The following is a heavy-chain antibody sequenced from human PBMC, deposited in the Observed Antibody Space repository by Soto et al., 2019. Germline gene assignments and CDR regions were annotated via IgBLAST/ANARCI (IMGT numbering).Heavy chain of an antibody. Sequence: SETLSLTCTVSGGSISSSSYYWGWIRQPPGKGLEWIGSIYYSGSTYYNPSLKSRVTISVDTSKNQFSLKLSSVTAADTAVYYCARQSITIFGVVIHYYYYYGMDVWGQGTTVTVSS. D-gene: IGHD3-3*01. CDR2: IYYSGST. J-gene: IGHJ6*02. CDR1: GGSISSSSYY. CDR3: ARQSITIFGVVIHYYYYYGMDV. V-gene: IGHV4-39*01.